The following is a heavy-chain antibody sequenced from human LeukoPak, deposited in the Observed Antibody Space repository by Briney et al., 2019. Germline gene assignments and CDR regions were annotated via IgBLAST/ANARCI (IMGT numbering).Heavy chain of an antibody. CDR3: ARASTYYDFWSGYNYYYYMDV. D-gene: IGHD3-3*01. J-gene: IGHJ6*03. Sequence: PGGSLRLSCAASGFTVSSNYMSWVRQAPGKGLEWVSVIYSGGSTYYADSVKGRFTISRGNSKNTLYLQMNSLRAEDTAVYYCARASTYYDFWSGYNYYYYMDVWGKGTTVTVSS. CDR1: GFTVSSNY. CDR2: IYSGGST. V-gene: IGHV3-66*02.